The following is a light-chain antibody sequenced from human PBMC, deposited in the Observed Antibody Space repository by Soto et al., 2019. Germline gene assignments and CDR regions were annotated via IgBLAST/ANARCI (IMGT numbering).Light chain of an antibody. V-gene: IGKV3-20*01. CDR3: QQYGSSPYT. CDR2: DAS. CDR1: QSVSSSY. Sequence: EIVLTQSPGTLSLSPGERATLSCRASQSVSSSYLAWYQQKPGQAPRLLIYDASSRATGIPDRFSGSGSGKDFTLTISRVEPEDFAVYFCQQYGSSPYTFGQGTKLEIK. J-gene: IGKJ2*01.